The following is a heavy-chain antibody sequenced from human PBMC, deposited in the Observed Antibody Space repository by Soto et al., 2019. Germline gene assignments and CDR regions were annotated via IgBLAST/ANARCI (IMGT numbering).Heavy chain of an antibody. J-gene: IGHJ5*02. CDR1: GDTFSSYG. V-gene: IGHV1-69*01. Sequence: QVQLVQSGAEVKKPGSSVKVSCKTSGDTFSSYGINWVRQAPGQGLEWMGGVIPIFGTTNYAQKFQGRVTFTADESTSTAYMELSSLRSEDTAVYYCARDRATWESWFDPWDQGTLVTVSS. D-gene: IGHD1-26*01. CDR2: VIPIFGTT. CDR3: ARDRATWESWFDP.